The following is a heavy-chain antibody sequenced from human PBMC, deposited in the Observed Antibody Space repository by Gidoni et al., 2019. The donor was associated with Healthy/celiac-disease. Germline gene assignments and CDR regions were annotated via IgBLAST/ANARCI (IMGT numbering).Heavy chain of an antibody. CDR3: ARVPSHSSGWYVDY. CDR1: GFTFCSYS. D-gene: IGHD6-19*01. Sequence: EVQLVESGGGLVKPGGSLRLSRAASGFTFCSYSMNWGRQAPGKGLEWVSSISSSSSYIYYADSVKGRFTISRDNAKNSLYLQMNSLRAEDTAVYYCARVPSHSSGWYVDYWGQGTLVTVSS. CDR2: ISSSSSYI. V-gene: IGHV3-21*01. J-gene: IGHJ4*02.